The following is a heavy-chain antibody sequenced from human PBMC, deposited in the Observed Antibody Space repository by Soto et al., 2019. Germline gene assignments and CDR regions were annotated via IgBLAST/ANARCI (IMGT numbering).Heavy chain of an antibody. Sequence: ASVKVSCKAFGYTFNAFYMHWVRQAPGQGLEWMGGINPNGDGTSYAQKFQGRVTMTRDTSTSTVYMELSSLRSEDTAVYYCASVALGYGYADVWGQGTPLTVSS. CDR3: ASVALGYGYADV. CDR2: INPNGDGT. V-gene: IGHV1-46*02. D-gene: IGHD5-12*01. CDR1: GYTFNAFY. J-gene: IGHJ6*02.